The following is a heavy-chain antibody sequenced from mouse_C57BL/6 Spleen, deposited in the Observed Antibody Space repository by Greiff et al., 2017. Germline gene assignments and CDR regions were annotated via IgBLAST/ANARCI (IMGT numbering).Heavy chain of an antibody. V-gene: IGHV1-64*01. J-gene: IGHJ2*01. CDR3: ARGIHYYGSSYFDY. CDR2: IHPNSGST. D-gene: IGHD1-1*01. Sequence: QVHVKQSGAELVKPGASVKLSCKASGYTFTSYWMHWVKQRPGQGLEWIGMIHPNSGSTNYNEKFKSKATLTVDKSSSTAYMQLSSLTSEDSAVYYCARGIHYYGSSYFDYWGQGTTLTVSS. CDR1: GYTFTSYW.